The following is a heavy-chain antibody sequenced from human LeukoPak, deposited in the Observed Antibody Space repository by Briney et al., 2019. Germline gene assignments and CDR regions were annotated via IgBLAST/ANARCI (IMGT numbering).Heavy chain of an antibody. CDR2: IYYSGST. D-gene: IGHD1-26*01. CDR3: ARSIVGAAEY. Sequence: KASETLSLTCTVSGGSISSYYWSWIRQPPGKGLEWIGYIYYSGSTNYNPSLKSRVTISVDTSKNQFSMKLSSVTAADTAVYYCARSIVGAAEYWGQGTLVTVSS. V-gene: IGHV4-59*01. J-gene: IGHJ4*02. CDR1: GGSISSYY.